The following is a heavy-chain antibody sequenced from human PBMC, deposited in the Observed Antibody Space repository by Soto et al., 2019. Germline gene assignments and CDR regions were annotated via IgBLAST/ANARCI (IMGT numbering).Heavy chain of an antibody. V-gene: IGHV1-3*01. CDR2: INAGNGNT. Sequence: QVQLVQSGAEVKKPGASVKVSCKASGYTFTSYAMHWVRQAPGQRLEWMGWINAGNGNTKYSQKFQGRVTITRDTSASTAYMELSSLRSEDTAVYYCARDFGRITFFGVVAKSPGDAFDIWGQGTMVTVSS. J-gene: IGHJ3*02. CDR1: GYTFTSYA. D-gene: IGHD3-3*01. CDR3: ARDFGRITFFGVVAKSPGDAFDI.